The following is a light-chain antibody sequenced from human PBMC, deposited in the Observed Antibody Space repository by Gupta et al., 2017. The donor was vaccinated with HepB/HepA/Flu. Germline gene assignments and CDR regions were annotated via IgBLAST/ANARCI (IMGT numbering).Light chain of an antibody. Sequence: QSALTQPPPVSGSPGQSVTISCTGTSSDVGTYNRVSWYQQPPGTAPKLMIYEVSNRPSGVPDRFSGSKSGNTASLTISGLRAEDEADYYCSSYTTYNTYVFGTGTKVTVL. CDR1: SSDVGTYNR. J-gene: IGLJ1*01. CDR2: EVS. V-gene: IGLV2-18*02. CDR3: SSYTTYNTYV.